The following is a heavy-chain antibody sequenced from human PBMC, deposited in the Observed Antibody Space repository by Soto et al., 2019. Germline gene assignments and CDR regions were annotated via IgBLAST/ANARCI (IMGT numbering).Heavy chain of an antibody. CDR1: GGSFSGYY. CDR2: INHSGST. J-gene: IGHJ6*02. CDR3: ARGRRQWLVLGASRYYYYGMDV. Sequence: KASETLSLTCAVYGGSFSGYYWSWIRQPPGKGLEWIGEINHSGSTNYNPSLKSRVTISVDTSKNQFSLKLSSVTAADTAVYYCARGRRQWLVLGASRYYYYGMDVWGQGTTVTVSS. D-gene: IGHD6-19*01. V-gene: IGHV4-34*01.